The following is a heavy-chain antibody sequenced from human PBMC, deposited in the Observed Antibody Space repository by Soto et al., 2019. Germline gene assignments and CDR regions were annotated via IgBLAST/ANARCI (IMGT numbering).Heavy chain of an antibody. J-gene: IGHJ4*02. Sequence: GGSLRLSCAASGFTFSSYAMSWVRQAPGKGLEWVSAISGSGGSTYYADSVKGRFTISRDNSKNTLYLQMNSLRAEDTAVYYCAKMDDILTRYYIGRAGFDYWGQGTLVTVSS. D-gene: IGHD3-9*01. CDR1: GFTFSSYA. V-gene: IGHV3-23*01. CDR2: ISGSGGST. CDR3: AKMDDILTRYYIGRAGFDY.